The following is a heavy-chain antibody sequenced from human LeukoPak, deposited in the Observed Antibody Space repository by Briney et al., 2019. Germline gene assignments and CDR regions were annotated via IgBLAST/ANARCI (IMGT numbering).Heavy chain of an antibody. J-gene: IGHJ5*02. Sequence: GGSLRLSCAASGFTFSNHEMYWVRQAPGKGLEWVSYISSSGTTIYYAESMKGRFTISRDNAKNSLYLQMNSLRAEDTALYYCARDGVHYYGSGSYYNINWFDPWGQGPLVTVSS. CDR3: ARDGVHYYGSGSYYNINWFDP. CDR1: GFTFSNHE. D-gene: IGHD3-10*01. V-gene: IGHV3-48*03. CDR2: ISSSGTTI.